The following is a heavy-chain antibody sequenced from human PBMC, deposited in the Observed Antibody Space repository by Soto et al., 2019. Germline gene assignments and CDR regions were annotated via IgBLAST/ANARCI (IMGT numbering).Heavy chain of an antibody. J-gene: IGHJ4*02. Sequence: HPGGSLRLSCAASGFTFSSYGMHWVRQAPGKGLEWVAVIWYDGSNKYYADSVKGRFTISRDNSKNTLYLQMNSLRAADTAVYYCARGRTLRYFDWLPYIWGQGTLVTVSS. V-gene: IGHV3-33*01. CDR3: ARGRTLRYFDWLPYI. CDR1: GFTFSSYG. D-gene: IGHD3-9*01. CDR2: IWYDGSNK.